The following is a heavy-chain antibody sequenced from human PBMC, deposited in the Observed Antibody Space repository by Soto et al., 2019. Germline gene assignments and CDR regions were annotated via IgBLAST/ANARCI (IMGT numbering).Heavy chain of an antibody. CDR1: GXTLNSYR. V-gene: IGHV3-21*01. J-gene: IGHJ4*02. D-gene: IGHD2-15*01. Sequence: GSLRLACAASGXTLNSYRMDWVRQAPGRGLEWVSSMSRSSRYIYYADSVKGLFSISRDNARNSVYLQMNSLTAEETAVYYCARDGGVAATLANYFDYWGQGTLVTVSS. CDR3: ARDGGVAATLANYFDY. CDR2: MSRSSRYI.